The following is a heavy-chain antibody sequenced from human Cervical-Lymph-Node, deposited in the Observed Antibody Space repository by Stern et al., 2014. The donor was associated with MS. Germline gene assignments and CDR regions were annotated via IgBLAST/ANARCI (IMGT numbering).Heavy chain of an antibody. V-gene: IGHV3-33*01. CDR3: SRDCKLRYYYYGMDV. Sequence: VQLVESGGGVVQPGRSLRLSCVASGFTFSSYGMHWVRQAPGKGLEWVAGVWYDGSNKYYADSVKGRFTISRDNSKNTLYLQMNSLRAEDTAVYYCSRDCKLRYYYYGMDVWGQGTTVTVSS. CDR1: GFTFSSYG. D-gene: IGHD1-26*01. J-gene: IGHJ6*02. CDR2: VWYDGSNK.